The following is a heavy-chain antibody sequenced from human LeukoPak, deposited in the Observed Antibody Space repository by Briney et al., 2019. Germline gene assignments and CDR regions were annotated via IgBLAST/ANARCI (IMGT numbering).Heavy chain of an antibody. CDR3: ARHRNEYYYDSSLDY. D-gene: IGHD3-22*01. Sequence: SETLSLTCAVSGGSISSSNWWSWVRQPPGKGLEWIGEIYHSGSTNYNPSLKSRVTISVDTSKNQFSLKLSSVTAADTAVYYCARHRNEYYYDSSLDYWGQGTLVTVSS. CDR2: IYHSGST. J-gene: IGHJ4*02. CDR1: GGSISSSNW. V-gene: IGHV4-4*02.